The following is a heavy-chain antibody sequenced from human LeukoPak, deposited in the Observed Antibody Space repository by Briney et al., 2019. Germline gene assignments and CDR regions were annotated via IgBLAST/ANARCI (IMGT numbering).Heavy chain of an antibody. J-gene: IGHJ4*02. CDR2: ISYDGSNK. D-gene: IGHD3-16*01. CDR1: GFTFSSYA. Sequence: PGGSLRLSCAASGFTFSSYAMHWVRQAPGKGLEWVAVISYDGSNKYYADSVKGRFTISRDNSKNTPYLQMNSLRAEDTALYYCAKDRGLRLGEWAPFDYWGQGTLVTVSS. V-gene: IGHV3-30-3*01. CDR3: AKDRGLRLGEWAPFDY.